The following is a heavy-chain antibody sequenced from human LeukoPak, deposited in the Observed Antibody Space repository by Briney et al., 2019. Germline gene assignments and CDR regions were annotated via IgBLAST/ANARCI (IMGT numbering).Heavy chain of an antibody. J-gene: IGHJ3*02. D-gene: IGHD4-17*01. CDR2: ISAYNGNT. CDR1: GYTFTSYG. CDR3: ARVPPDPFGHGDYEGAFDI. V-gene: IGHV1-18*01. Sequence: ASVKVSCKASGYTFTSYGISWVRQAPGQGLEWMGWISAYNGNTNYAQKLQGRVTMTTDTSTSTAYMELRSLRSDDTAVYYCARVPPDPFGHGDYEGAFDIWGQGTMVTVSS.